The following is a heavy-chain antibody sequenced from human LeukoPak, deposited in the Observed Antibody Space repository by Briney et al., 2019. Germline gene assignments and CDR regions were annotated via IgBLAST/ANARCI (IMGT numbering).Heavy chain of an antibody. CDR3: ARNSEGSYRPFDY. Sequence: SVKVSCKASGGTFSSYAFSWVRQPPGQGLEWMGVIIPIFGTANYAQKFQGRVTITADKSTSTAYMALSSMRSEDTAVYYCARNSEGSYRPFDYWGQGTLVTVSS. V-gene: IGHV1-69*06. J-gene: IGHJ4*02. CDR1: GGTFSSYA. CDR2: IIPIFGTA. D-gene: IGHD3-16*02.